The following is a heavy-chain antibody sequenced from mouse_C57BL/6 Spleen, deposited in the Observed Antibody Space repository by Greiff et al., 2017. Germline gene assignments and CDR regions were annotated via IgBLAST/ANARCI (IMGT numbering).Heavy chain of an antibody. J-gene: IGHJ4*01. Sequence: EVKVEESGGGLVQPGGSMKLSCVASGFTFSNYWMNWVRQSPEKWLEWVAQIRLKSDNYATHYAESVKGRFTISRDDSKSSVYLQMNNLRAEDTVIYYCTGLYYSNFYYYAMDYWGQGTSVTVSS. CDR2: IRLKSDNYAT. CDR3: TGLYYSNFYYYAMDY. D-gene: IGHD2-5*01. CDR1: GFTFSNYW. V-gene: IGHV6-3*01.